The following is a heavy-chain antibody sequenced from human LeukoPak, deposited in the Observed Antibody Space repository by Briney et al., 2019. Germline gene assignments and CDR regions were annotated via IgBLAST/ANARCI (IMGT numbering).Heavy chain of an antibody. CDR3: ARGGSYYYYGMDV. CDR2: IKQDGSEK. Sequence: PGGSLRLSCAASGFTFSSYWMSWVRQAPGKGLEWVANIKQDGSEKYYVDSVKGRFTISRDNAKNSLYLQMNSLRAEDTAVYCCARGGSYYYYGMDVWGQGTTVTVSS. J-gene: IGHJ6*02. V-gene: IGHV3-7*01. CDR1: GFTFSSYW. D-gene: IGHD1-26*01.